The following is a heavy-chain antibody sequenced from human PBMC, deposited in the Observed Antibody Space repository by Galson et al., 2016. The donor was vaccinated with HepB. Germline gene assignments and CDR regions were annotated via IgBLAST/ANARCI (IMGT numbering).Heavy chain of an antibody. CDR2: ISYDGKKK. CDR3: ARGAGTVMTVIYFDY. CDR1: GFTLNIYT. D-gene: IGHD2-21*02. Sequence: SLRLSCAASGFTLNIYTMYWVRQAPGKGLEWVAVISYDGKKKYIADSLKGRFTISRDNSKSTVYLQMNSLRAEVTAVYYCARGAGTVMTVIYFDYWGQGAPVTVSS. J-gene: IGHJ4*02. V-gene: IGHV3-30*04.